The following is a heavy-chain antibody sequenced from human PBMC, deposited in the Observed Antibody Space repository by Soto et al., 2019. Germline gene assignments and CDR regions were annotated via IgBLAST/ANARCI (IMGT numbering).Heavy chain of an antibody. Sequence: QVQLVQSGAEVKKPGSSVKVSCKASGDTYSSYEINWVRQAPGLGLEWMGGIVPVYGTANYAPKLQGRVTLIADAATGATYMGLRTLRPGETAVHFWAREAAAHTTGWHYWGQGDLV. D-gene: IGHD6-19*01. CDR3: AREAAAHTTGWHY. V-gene: IGHV1-69*12. J-gene: IGHJ4*02. CDR2: IVPVYGTA. CDR1: GDTYSSYE.